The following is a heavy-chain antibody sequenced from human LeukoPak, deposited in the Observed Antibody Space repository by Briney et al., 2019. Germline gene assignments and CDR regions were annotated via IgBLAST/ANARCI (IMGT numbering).Heavy chain of an antibody. CDR3: ARDFPPGATGYWYFDP. J-gene: IGHJ2*01. CDR2: IYYSGST. D-gene: IGHD3-10*01. Sequence: SQTLSLTCTVSGGSISSGDYYWSWIRQPPGKGLEWIGYIYYSGSTYYNPSLKSRVTISVDTSKNQFSLKLSSVTAADTAVYYCARDFPPGATGYWYFDPWGRGTLVTVSS. V-gene: IGHV4-30-4*01. CDR1: GGSISSGDYY.